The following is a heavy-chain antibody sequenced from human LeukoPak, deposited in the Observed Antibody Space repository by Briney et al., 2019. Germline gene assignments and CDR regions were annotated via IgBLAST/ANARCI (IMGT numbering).Heavy chain of an antibody. CDR2: ISTSGNT. CDR1: GGSISSYY. Sequence: SETLSLTCTVSGGSISSYYWSWIRQPAGKGLEWIGRISTSGNTNYNPSLKSRVTMSVETSKHQFSLKLSSVTAADTAVYYCARVGLIIAARPGYFDYWGQGTLVTVSS. V-gene: IGHV4-4*07. J-gene: IGHJ4*02. CDR3: ARVGLIIAARPGYFDY. D-gene: IGHD6-6*01.